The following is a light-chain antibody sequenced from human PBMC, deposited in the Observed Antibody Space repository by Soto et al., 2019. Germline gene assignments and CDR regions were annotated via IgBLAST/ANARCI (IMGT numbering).Light chain of an antibody. J-gene: IGLJ2*01. CDR1: SSDEGGYNY. Sequence: QSALTQPPSASGSPGQSVTISCTGTSSDEGGYNYVSWYQQHPGKAPKLMISEVSKRPSGVPDRFSGSKSGNTASLTVSGLQAEDEADYYRSSFAGNNNLVFGGGTKLTVL. CDR3: SSFAGNNNLV. CDR2: EVS. V-gene: IGLV2-8*01.